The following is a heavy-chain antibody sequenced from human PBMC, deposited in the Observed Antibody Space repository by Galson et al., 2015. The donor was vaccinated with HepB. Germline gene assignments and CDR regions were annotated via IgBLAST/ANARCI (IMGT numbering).Heavy chain of an antibody. D-gene: IGHD1-26*01. CDR2: ISYDGSNK. CDR1: GFTFSSYA. CDR3: ARDLSKFGSYPGY. Sequence: SLRLSCAASGFTFSSYAMHWVRQAPGKGLEWVAVISYDGSNKYYADSVKGRFTISGDNSKNTLYLQMNSLRAEDTAVYYCARDLSKFGSYPGYWGQGTLVTVSS. V-gene: IGHV3-30-3*01. J-gene: IGHJ4*02.